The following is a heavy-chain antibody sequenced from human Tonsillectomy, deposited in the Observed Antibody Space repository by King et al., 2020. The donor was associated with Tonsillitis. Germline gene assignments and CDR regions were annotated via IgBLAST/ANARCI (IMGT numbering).Heavy chain of an antibody. Sequence: VQLVESGGGLVQPGGPLRLSCAASGFTFSDHYMDWVRQAPGKGLEWVGRTRNKANSYITEYAASVKGRFTISRDDSKNSLYLQMNSLKTEDTAVYYCAREDYMYYYYMDVWGKGTTVTVSS. D-gene: IGHD4-11*01. CDR3: AREDYMYYYYMDV. CDR2: TRNKANSYIT. J-gene: IGHJ6*03. CDR1: GFTFSDHY. V-gene: IGHV3-72*01.